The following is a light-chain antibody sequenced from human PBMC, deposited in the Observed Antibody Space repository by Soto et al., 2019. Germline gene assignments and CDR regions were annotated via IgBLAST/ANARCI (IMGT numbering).Light chain of an antibody. CDR1: SSNIGSNA. CDR3: AAWNDRPYLWV. CDR2: RNN. V-gene: IGLV1-44*01. Sequence: QSVLTQPPSASGTPGQWVSISCSGSSSNIGSNAVHWYQQFPGTAPRLLIYRNNQRPSGVPDRFSGSKSGTSASLVISGLQSEDEADYYCAAWNDRPYLWVFGGGTKVTVL. J-gene: IGLJ3*02.